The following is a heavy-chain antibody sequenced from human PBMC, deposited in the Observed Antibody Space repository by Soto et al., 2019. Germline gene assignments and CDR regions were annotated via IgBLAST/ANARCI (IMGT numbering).Heavy chain of an antibody. D-gene: IGHD3-10*01. Sequence: QVQLVQSGAEVRKPGSSVKVSCKASGGTFSRHAISWVRQAPGQGLEWMGWVSGYYGNTNYAQHLQGRVTITTDTSTSTAYMELRSLRSDDTAVYYCARGYGSGSYLDYWGQGTLVTVSS. CDR3: ARGYGSGSYLDY. J-gene: IGHJ4*02. CDR1: GGTFSRHA. V-gene: IGHV1-18*01. CDR2: VSGYYGNT.